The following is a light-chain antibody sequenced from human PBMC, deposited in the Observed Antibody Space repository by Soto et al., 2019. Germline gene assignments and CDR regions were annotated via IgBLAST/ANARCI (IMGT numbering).Light chain of an antibody. CDR2: QAS. V-gene: IGKV1-5*03. CDR3: QQYHPYSGT. Sequence: DIHMTQSPSTLSGSVGDRVTITCRASHTISSWLAWYQKKPGKDPKLLIYQASSLESGVPSRFSGSGPGTEFTLTISSLQPDDFATYYCQQYHPYSGTFGQGTKVDIK. J-gene: IGKJ1*01. CDR1: HTISSW.